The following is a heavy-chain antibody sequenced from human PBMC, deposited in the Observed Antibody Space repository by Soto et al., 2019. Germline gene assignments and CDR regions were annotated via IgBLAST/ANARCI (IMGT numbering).Heavy chain of an antibody. CDR2: IYYSGST. D-gene: IGHD1-26*01. CDR1: GGSISSSSYY. V-gene: IGHV4-39*01. J-gene: IGHJ3*02. Sequence: SETLSLTCTVSGGSISSSSYYWGWIRQPPGKGLEWIGSIYYSGSTYYNPSLKSRVTISVDTSKNQFSLNLSSVTAPDTAVYYCASGGATTAPGAFDIWGQGTMVTVSS. CDR3: ASGGATTAPGAFDI.